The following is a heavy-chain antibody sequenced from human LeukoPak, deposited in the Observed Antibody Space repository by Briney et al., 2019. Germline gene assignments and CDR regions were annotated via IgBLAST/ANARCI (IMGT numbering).Heavy chain of an antibody. Sequence: SETLSLTCTVSGDSISSPLYYWGWIRQPPGKGLEWIGSIYYSANTYYNPSLKSRVTMSLDTSKNQFTLKLSSVTAADTAEYYCARSHTRGPEVALMDYWGQGTLVTVSS. CDR2: IYYSANT. D-gene: IGHD3-10*01. V-gene: IGHV4-39*01. J-gene: IGHJ4*02. CDR3: ARSHTRGPEVALMDY. CDR1: GDSISSPLYY.